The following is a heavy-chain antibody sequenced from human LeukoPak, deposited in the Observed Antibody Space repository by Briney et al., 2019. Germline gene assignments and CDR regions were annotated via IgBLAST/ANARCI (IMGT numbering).Heavy chain of an antibody. D-gene: IGHD3-3*01. Sequence: GGSLRLSCAASGFTFSSYAMSWVRQAPGKGLECVSAISGSGGSTYYADSVKGRFTISRDNSKNTLYLQMNSLRAEDTAVYYCAKAPFGVAAGDWFDPWGQGTLVTVSS. J-gene: IGHJ5*02. CDR2: ISGSGGST. CDR1: GFTFSSYA. CDR3: AKAPFGVAAGDWFDP. V-gene: IGHV3-23*01.